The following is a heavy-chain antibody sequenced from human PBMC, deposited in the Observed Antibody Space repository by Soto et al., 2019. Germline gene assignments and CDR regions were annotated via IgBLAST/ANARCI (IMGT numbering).Heavy chain of an antibody. CDR2: INHSGST. Sequence: PSETLSLTCAVYGGSFSGYYWSWIRQPPGKGLEWIGEINHSGSTNYNPSLKSRVTISVDTSKNQFSLKLSSVTAADTAVYYCARGPYSDSWGQGTLVTVSS. CDR3: ARGPYSDS. V-gene: IGHV4-34*01. J-gene: IGHJ4*02. D-gene: IGHD1-1*01. CDR1: GGSFSGYY.